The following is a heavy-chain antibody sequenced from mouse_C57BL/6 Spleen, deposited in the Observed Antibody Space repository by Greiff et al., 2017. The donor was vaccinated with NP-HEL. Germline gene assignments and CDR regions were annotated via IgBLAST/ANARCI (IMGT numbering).Heavy chain of an antibody. CDR2: IDPSDSYT. J-gene: IGHJ4*01. D-gene: IGHD1-1*01. CDR1: GYTFTSYW. CDR3: ARYYYGDGAMDY. V-gene: IGHV1-50*01. Sequence: VQLQQSGAELVKPGASVKLSCKASGYTFTSYWMQWVKQRPGQGLEWIGEIDPSDSYTNYNHKFKGKATLTVDTSSSTAYMQLSSLTSEDSAVYYCARYYYGDGAMDYWGQGTSVTVSS.